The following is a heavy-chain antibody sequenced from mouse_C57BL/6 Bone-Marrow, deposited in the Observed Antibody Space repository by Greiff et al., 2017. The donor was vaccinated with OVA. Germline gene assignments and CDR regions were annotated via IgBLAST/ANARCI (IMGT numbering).Heavy chain of an antibody. Sequence: QVQLQQSGAELVRPGASPNLSCKASGYTFTDYYINWVKQRPGQGLEWIARIYPGSGNTYYNEKFKGKATLTAEKSSSTAYMQLSSLTSEDSAVYFCARDYYGSSLLYWYFDVWGTGTTVTVSS. D-gene: IGHD1-1*01. J-gene: IGHJ1*03. CDR2: IYPGSGNT. V-gene: IGHV1-76*01. CDR3: ARDYYGSSLLYWYFDV. CDR1: GYTFTDYY.